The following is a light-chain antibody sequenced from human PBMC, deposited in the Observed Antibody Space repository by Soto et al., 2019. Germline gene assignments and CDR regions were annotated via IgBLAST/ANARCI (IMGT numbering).Light chain of an antibody. J-gene: IGLJ1*01. Sequence: HSALTQPASVSGSPGQSITISCTGTSSDVGGYNYVSWYPQHPGKAPKLMIYDVSNRPSGVSNRFSGSKSGNTASLTISGLQAEDEADYYCSSYTSSSTYVFGTGTKVTVL. CDR3: SSYTSSSTYV. CDR2: DVS. CDR1: SSDVGGYNY. V-gene: IGLV2-14*01.